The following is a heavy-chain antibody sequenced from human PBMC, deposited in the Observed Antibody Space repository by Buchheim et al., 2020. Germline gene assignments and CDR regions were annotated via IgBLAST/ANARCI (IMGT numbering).Heavy chain of an antibody. CDR2: IGSSGGSR. CDR3: AKRVGYGGYDYF. J-gene: IGHJ4*02. Sequence: EVQLLESGGGLVQPGGSLRLSCAGSGSTFDSYSMSWVRQAPGKGLEWVSSIGSSGGSRYYADSVKGRFTISRDTSNTTLYLQMNSLRAEDTAVYYCAKRVGYGGYDYFGGQGTL. V-gene: IGHV3-23*01. CDR1: GSTFDSYS. D-gene: IGHD5-12*01.